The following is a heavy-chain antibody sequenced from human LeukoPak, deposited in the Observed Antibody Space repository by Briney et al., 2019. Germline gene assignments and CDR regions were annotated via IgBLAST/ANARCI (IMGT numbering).Heavy chain of an antibody. Sequence: GASVKVSCKASGYTFTDYYIHWVRQAPGQRLEWMGWINPNSGGTRFAQKFQGWVTMTRDTSITTAYLELSRLRSDATAVYYSARSGRGHYSDYPDFWGQGTLVTVSS. J-gene: IGHJ4*02. CDR3: ARSGRGHYSDYPDF. CDR2: INPNSGGT. V-gene: IGHV1-2*04. D-gene: IGHD1-26*01. CDR1: GYTFTDYY.